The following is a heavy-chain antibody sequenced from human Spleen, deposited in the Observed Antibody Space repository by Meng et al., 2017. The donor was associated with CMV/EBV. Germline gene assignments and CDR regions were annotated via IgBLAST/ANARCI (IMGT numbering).Heavy chain of an antibody. Sequence: SETLSLTCTVSGGSISSSGYYWGWIRQSPGKGLEWIGSMYYSGSTYHNPSLKSRVTMSVDTSKNQFSLKLSSATAADTAVYYCAKAGQRGVVGARYGMDVWGQGTTVTVSS. V-gene: IGHV4-39*07. J-gene: IGHJ6*02. CDR3: AKAGQRGVVGARYGMDV. D-gene: IGHD1-26*01. CDR1: GGSISSSGYY. CDR2: MYYSGST.